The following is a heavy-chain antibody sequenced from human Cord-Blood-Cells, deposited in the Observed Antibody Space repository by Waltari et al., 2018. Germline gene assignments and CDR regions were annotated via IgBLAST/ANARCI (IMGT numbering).Heavy chain of an antibody. J-gene: IGHJ4*02. Sequence: QVQLVQSGAEVKKPGASVKVSCKVSGYTLPDLSMHRVRQAPGKGLEWGGGLVPEDGKTTNAQKFQGTVTMTGDTTTDTDDTELRSLRPEDTAVYYGAPLLNWGHRSAGYWGQGTLVTVSS. V-gene: IGHV1-24*01. CDR3: APLLNWGHRSAGY. D-gene: IGHD7-27*01. CDR1: GYTLPDLS. CDR2: LVPEDGKT.